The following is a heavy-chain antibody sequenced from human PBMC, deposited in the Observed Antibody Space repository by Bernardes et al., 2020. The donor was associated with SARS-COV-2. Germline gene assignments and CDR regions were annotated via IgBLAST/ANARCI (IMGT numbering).Heavy chain of an antibody. CDR2: INGGGSET. CDR3: ARKSGHDYGMDV. Sequence: GGSLRLSCEASGFTFSSYWMHWVRHVPGKGLVWVSRINGGGSETIYADSVKGRFTISRDNAKNTLYVQMNSLRAEYTAVYYCARKSGHDYGMDVWGQGTTVTVSS. J-gene: IGHJ6*02. D-gene: IGHD3-10*01. V-gene: IGHV3-74*01. CDR1: GFTFSSYW.